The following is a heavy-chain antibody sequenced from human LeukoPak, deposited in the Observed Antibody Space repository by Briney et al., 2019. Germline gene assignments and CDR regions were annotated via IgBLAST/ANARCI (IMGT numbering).Heavy chain of an antibody. Sequence: GGSLRLSCAASGCTFSSYWMSWVRQAPGKGLKWVATIKQDGSEKYYVDSLMGRFTISRDNAKNSLYLQMNSLRAEDTAVYYCAKDRGHRQWLASSYYYGMDVWGQGTTVTVSS. J-gene: IGHJ6*02. CDR2: IKQDGSEK. D-gene: IGHD6-19*01. CDR1: GCTFSSYW. V-gene: IGHV3-7*01. CDR3: AKDRGHRQWLASSYYYGMDV.